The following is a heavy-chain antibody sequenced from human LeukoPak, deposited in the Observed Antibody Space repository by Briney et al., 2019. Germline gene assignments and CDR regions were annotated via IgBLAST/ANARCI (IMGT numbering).Heavy chain of an antibody. V-gene: IGHV3-30*18. D-gene: IGHD6-19*01. J-gene: IGHJ4*02. Sequence: GGSLRLSCAASGFTFSSYGMHWVRQAPGKGLEWVAVISYDGSNKYYADSVKGRFTISRDNSKNTLYLQMNSLRAEDTAVYYCAKDQRLRGSGWYSGLFDYWGQGTLVTVSS. CDR1: GFTFSSYG. CDR3: AKDQRLRGSGWYSGLFDY. CDR2: ISYDGSNK.